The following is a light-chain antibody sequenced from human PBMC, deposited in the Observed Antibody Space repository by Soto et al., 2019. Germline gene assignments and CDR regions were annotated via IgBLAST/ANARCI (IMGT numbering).Light chain of an antibody. J-gene: IGKJ1*01. V-gene: IGKV3-20*01. CDR1: QSVSSSY. CDR3: QQYGSSPTT. Sequence: EIVLTQSPGTLSLSQGERATLSCRASQSVSSSYLAWYQQKPGQAPRFLIYGASSRATGIPDRFSGSGSGTDFTLTISRLEPEDFAVYYCQQYGSSPTTFGQGTKVDIK. CDR2: GAS.